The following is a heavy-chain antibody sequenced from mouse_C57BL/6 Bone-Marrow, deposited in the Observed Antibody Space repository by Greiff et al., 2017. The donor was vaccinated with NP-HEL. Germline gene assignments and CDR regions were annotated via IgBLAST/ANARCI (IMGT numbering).Heavy chain of an antibody. D-gene: IGHD2-3*01. J-gene: IGHJ3*01. Sequence: QVQLQQPGAELVKPGASVKLSCKASGYTFTSYWMHWVKQRPGQGLEWIGMIHPNSGSTNYNEKFKSKATLTVDKSSSTAYMQLSSLTSEDSAVYYCAPLDGYYVGFAYWGQGTLVTVSA. CDR2: IHPNSGST. CDR3: APLDGYYVGFAY. CDR1: GYTFTSYW. V-gene: IGHV1-64*01.